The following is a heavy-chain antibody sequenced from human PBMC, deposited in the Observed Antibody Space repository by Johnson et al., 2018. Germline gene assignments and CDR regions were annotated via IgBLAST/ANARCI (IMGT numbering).Heavy chain of an antibody. CDR2: ISSSSSYI. V-gene: IGHV3-21*03. D-gene: IGHD1-26*01. CDR3: AREVAQWERSAFDY. J-gene: IGHJ4*02. CDR1: GFTFSSYS. Sequence: VQLVQSGGGLVQPGRSLRLSCAASGFTFSSYSMNWVRQAPGKGLEWVSSISSSSSYIYYADSVKGRFTISRDNAKNSLYLQMSSLRAEDTAVYYCAREVAQWERSAFDYWGQGTLVTVSS.